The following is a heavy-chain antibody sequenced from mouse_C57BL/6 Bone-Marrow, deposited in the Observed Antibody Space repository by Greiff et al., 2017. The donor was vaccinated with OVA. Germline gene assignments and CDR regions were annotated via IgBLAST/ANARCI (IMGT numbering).Heavy chain of an antibody. CDR1: GYTFTSYW. CDR3: AREGTGSYWYFDV. D-gene: IGHD4-1*01. J-gene: IGHJ1*03. Sequence: VQLQQPGTELVKPGASVKLSCKASGYTFTSYWMHWVKQRPGQGLEWIGNINPSNGGTNYNEKFKSKATLTVDKSSSTAYMQLSSLTSEDSAVYDCAREGTGSYWYFDVWGTGTTVTVSS. V-gene: IGHV1-53*01. CDR2: INPSNGGT.